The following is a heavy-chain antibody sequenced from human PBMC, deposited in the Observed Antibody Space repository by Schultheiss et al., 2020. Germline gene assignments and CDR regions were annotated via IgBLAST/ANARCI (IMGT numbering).Heavy chain of an antibody. CDR1: GFTFSNAW. V-gene: IGHV4-59*01. CDR2: IYYSGNT. J-gene: IGHJ4*02. D-gene: IGHD2-21*02. CDR3: ARRGPRDLGMDH. Sequence: LRLSCAASGFTFSNAWMSWVRQHPGKGLEWIGYIYYSGNTYYNPSLKSRVTISVDTSKNQFSLKLNSVTDADTAVYYCARRGPRDLGMDHWGQGTLVTVSS.